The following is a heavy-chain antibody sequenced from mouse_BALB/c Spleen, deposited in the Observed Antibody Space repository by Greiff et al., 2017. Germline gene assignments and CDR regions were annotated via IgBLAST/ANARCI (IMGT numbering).Heavy chain of an antibody. D-gene: IGHD1-3*01. CDR3: ARHNYYYAMYY. V-gene: IGHV5-6*01. J-gene: IGHJ4*01. CDR1: GFTFSSYG. Sequence: EVQVVESGGDLVKPGGSLKLSCAASGFTFSSYGMSWVRQTPDKRLEWVATISSGGSYTYYPDSVKGRFTISRDNAKNTLYLQMSSLKSEDTAMYYCARHNYYYAMYYWGQGTSVTVSS. CDR2: ISSGGSYT.